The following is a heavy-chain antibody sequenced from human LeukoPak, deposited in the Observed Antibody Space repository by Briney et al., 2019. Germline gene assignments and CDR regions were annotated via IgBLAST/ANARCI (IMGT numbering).Heavy chain of an antibody. V-gene: IGHV1-18*01. CDR3: AREASGSYFPTYYYYYMDV. Sequence: ASVKVSCKASGYTFTSYGISWVRQAPGQGLEWMGWISAYNGNTNYAQKLQGRVTMTTDTSTSTAYMELRSLRSDDTAVYYCAREASGSYFPTYYYYYMDVWGKGTTVTVSS. CDR1: GYTFTSYG. D-gene: IGHD1-26*01. J-gene: IGHJ6*03. CDR2: ISAYNGNT.